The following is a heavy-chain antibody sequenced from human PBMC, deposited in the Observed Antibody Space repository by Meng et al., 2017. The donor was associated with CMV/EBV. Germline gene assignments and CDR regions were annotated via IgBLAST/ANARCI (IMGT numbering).Heavy chain of an antibody. D-gene: IGHD1-26*01. J-gene: IGHJ4*02. CDR3: ARDCFLRGYYFDY. CDR2: ISSSGSTI. Sequence: GESLKISCAASGFTFSSYSMNWVRQAPGKGLEWVSYISSSGSTIYYADSVKGRFTISRDNAKNSLYLQMNSLRAEDTAVYYCARDCFLRGYYFDYWGQGTLVTVSS. V-gene: IGHV3-48*04. CDR1: GFTFSSYS.